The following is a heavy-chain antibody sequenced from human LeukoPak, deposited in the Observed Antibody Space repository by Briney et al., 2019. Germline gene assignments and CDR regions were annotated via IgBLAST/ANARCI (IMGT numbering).Heavy chain of an antibody. V-gene: IGHV3-33*01. Sequence: GRSLRLSCAPSGFTFSSYGMHRVCEAPGEGLGRGAVVWYDGSIKYYADSVKGRFTISRDNSKNTLYLQMNRLRAEGTAVYYCARGRGSYARFDDWGQGALVSVCS. D-gene: IGHD1-26*01. CDR3: ARGRGSYARFDD. CDR1: GFTFSSYG. CDR2: VWYDGSIK. J-gene: IGHJ4*02.